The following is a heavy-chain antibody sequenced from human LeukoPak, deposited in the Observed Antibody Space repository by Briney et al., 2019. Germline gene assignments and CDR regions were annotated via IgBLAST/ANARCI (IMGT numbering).Heavy chain of an antibody. Sequence: GGSLRLSCAASGFTFSSYAMSWVRQAPGKGPEWVSAISGSGGSTYYADSVKGRFTISRDNSKNTLYLQMNSLRAEDTAVYYCAKSQTVVTAYYFDYWGQGTLVTVSS. CDR3: AKSQTVVTAYYFDY. V-gene: IGHV3-23*01. CDR2: ISGSGGST. CDR1: GFTFSSYA. J-gene: IGHJ4*02. D-gene: IGHD2-21*02.